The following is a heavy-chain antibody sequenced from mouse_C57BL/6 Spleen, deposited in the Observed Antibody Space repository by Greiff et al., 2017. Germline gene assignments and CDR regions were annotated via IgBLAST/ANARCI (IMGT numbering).Heavy chain of an antibody. Sequence: QVQLQQSGAELMKPGASVKLSCKATGYTFTGYWIEWVKQRPGHGLEWIGEFLPGSGSTNYNEKFKGKATFTADTSSNTAYLQHSSLTTDDSAIYDCARGGDYGNSYYMDYWGQGTSLTVSS. V-gene: IGHV1-9*01. J-gene: IGHJ2*02. CDR2: FLPGSGST. CDR1: GYTFTGYW. D-gene: IGHD2-1*01. CDR3: ARGGDYGNSYYMDY.